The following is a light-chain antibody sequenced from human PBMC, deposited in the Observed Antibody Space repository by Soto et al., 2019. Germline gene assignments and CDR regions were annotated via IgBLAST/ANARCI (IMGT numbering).Light chain of an antibody. CDR1: QSINIY. Sequence: DIQMTQSPSSLSASVGDSVTITCRASQSINIYLRWYQQKPGKVPKLLINVASTLQGGVPSRFSGSVSGTEFTLAISSLQLADSATYYCLQSFSTPQNFGGGTRGEIK. CDR2: VAS. J-gene: IGKJ4*01. CDR3: LQSFSTPQN. V-gene: IGKV1-39*01.